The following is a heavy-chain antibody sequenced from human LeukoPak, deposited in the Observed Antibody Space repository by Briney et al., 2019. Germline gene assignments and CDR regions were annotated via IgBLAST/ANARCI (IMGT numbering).Heavy chain of an antibody. CDR1: GFSFSNYA. Sequence: GGSLRLSCAASGFSFSNYAMSWVRQDPGKGLEWVSVIGGSGGWIHYTDSVKGRFTISRDNSNSILYLQMNSLRAEDTAVYFCAKDPTGYSSKWGQGTLVTVSS. CDR2: IGGSGGWI. V-gene: IGHV3-23*01. J-gene: IGHJ4*02. D-gene: IGHD6-19*01. CDR3: AKDPTGYSSK.